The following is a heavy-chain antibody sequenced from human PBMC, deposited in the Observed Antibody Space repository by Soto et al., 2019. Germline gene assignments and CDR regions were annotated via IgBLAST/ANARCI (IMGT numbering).Heavy chain of an antibody. Sequence: QLQLQESGSGLVKPSQTLSLTCAVSGGSISSSGYSWSWIRQPPGKGLEWIGYIYHSGSTYYNPSLKSRVTISVDRSKNQFSLKLSSVTAADTAVYYCAGWNPYDGSGNLAYWGQGTLVTVSS. CDR2: IYHSGST. CDR1: GGSISSSGYS. J-gene: IGHJ4*02. V-gene: IGHV4-30-2*01. D-gene: IGHD3-22*01. CDR3: AGWNPYDGSGNLAY.